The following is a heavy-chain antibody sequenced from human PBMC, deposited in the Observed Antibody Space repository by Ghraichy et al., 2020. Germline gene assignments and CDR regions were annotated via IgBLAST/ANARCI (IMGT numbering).Heavy chain of an antibody. D-gene: IGHD6-6*01. V-gene: IGHV4-39*01. CDR3: ARRKASSIAARPWD. J-gene: IGHJ4*02. CDR2: IYYSGST. CDR1: GGSISSSSYY. Sequence: SETLSLTCTVSGGSISSSSYYWGWIRQPPGKGLEWIGSIYYSGSTYYNPSLKSRVTISVDTSKNQFSLKLSSVTAADTAVYYCARRKASSIAARPWDWGQGTLVTVSS.